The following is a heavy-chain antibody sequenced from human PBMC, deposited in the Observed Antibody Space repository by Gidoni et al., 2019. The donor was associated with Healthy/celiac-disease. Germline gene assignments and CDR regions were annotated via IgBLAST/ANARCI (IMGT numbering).Heavy chain of an antibody. CDR3: ARGPIRSSYDILTGYYLEFGYYFDY. CDR1: GGSISRYY. J-gene: IGHJ4*02. D-gene: IGHD3-9*01. CDR2: IYYSGRT. Sequence: QVQLQESGPGLVKPSETLSLTCTFSGGSISRYYWILIRQHPGKGLEWIGYIYYSGRTNYNPALKSRVTISGETSKNQFSLKLSSVTAADTAVYYWARGPIRSSYDILTGYYLEFGYYFDYWGQGTLVTVSA. V-gene: IGHV4-59*01.